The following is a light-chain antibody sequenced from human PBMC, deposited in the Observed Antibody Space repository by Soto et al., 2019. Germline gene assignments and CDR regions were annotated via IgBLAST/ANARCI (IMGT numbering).Light chain of an antibody. Sequence: EIVLTQSPATLPLSPRERATLSCRASQSVSSDLDWYQQKPGQAPRLLIYDASNRATGIPAMFSGSGSGTGFTLTICSLEPEDFEGYYCQQRNNWPLTFGQGTKLDIK. V-gene: IGKV3-11*01. CDR1: QSVSSD. CDR3: QQRNNWPLT. J-gene: IGKJ2*01. CDR2: DAS.